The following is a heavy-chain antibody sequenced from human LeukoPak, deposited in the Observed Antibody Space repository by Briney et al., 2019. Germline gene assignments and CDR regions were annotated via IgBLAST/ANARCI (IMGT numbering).Heavy chain of an antibody. CDR1: FTFINAW. J-gene: IGHJ4*02. CDR3: TTVGLSGYYDSNGYYYFDY. CDR2: SKNKTHCGTT. Sequence: PGGSLTLSCTASFTFINAWMSWVLQAPGKGVGWGGGSKNKTHCGTTDYAAPVKGRFTTSRDDSKNTLYLQMNSLKTEDTAVYYCTTVGLSGYYDSNGYYYFDYWGQGTLVTVSS. V-gene: IGHV3-15*01. D-gene: IGHD3-22*01.